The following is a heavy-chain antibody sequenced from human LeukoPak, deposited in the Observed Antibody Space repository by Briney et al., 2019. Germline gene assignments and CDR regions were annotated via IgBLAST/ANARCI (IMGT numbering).Heavy chain of an antibody. V-gene: IGHV3-23*01. D-gene: IGHD6-13*01. J-gene: IGHJ4*02. CDR3: AKDADKEHPRAAGVFDY. CDR2: ISGSGGST. CDR1: GFTFSSYA. Sequence: PGGSLRLSCAASGFTFSSYAMSWVRQAPGKGLEWVSAISGSGGSTYYADSVKGRFTISRDNSKNTLYLQMNSLRAEDTAVYYCAKDADKEHPRAAGVFDYWGQGTLVTVSS.